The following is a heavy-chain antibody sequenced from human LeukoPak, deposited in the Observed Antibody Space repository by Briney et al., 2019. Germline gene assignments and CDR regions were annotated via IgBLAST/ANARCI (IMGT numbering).Heavy chain of an antibody. Sequence: GGSLRLSCAASGFSFGSYWMSWVRRAPGKGLEWVANIKQEGSEKFYVHSVKGRFTISRDNAKNSLYLQMNSLRAEDTGIYYCARENRDGYNPYNWFDPWGQGTLVTVSS. D-gene: IGHD5-24*01. V-gene: IGHV3-7*01. J-gene: IGHJ5*02. CDR1: GFSFGSYW. CDR3: ARENRDGYNPYNWFDP. CDR2: IKQEGSEK.